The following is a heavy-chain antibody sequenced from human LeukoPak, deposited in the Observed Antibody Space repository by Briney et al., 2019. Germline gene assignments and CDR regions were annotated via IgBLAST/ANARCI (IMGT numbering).Heavy chain of an antibody. CDR1: GFTFSSYA. J-gene: IGHJ4*02. CDR2: ISYDGSNK. V-gene: IGHV3-30-3*01. CDR3: AKGGGSWCFDY. Sequence: GGSLRLSCAASGFTFSSYAMHWVRQAPGKGLEWVAVISYDGSNKYYADSVKSRFTISRDNSKNTLYLQMNSLRAEDTAVYYCAKGGGSWCFDYWGQGTLVTVSS. D-gene: IGHD6-13*01.